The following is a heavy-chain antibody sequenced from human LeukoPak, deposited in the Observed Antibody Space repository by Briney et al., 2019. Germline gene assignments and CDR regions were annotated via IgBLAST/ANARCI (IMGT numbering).Heavy chain of an antibody. CDR3: ARVSVFGVVIPPDF. Sequence: GGSLRLSCAASGFTFSRYAIHWVRQAPGKGLEWVAVISSDGNSKYYADSVKGRFTISRDSSKNTLYLQMNSLRAEDTAVYYCARVSVFGVVIPPDFWGQGTLVTVSS. V-gene: IGHV3-30*01. CDR1: GFTFSRYA. D-gene: IGHD3-3*01. J-gene: IGHJ4*02. CDR2: ISSDGNSK.